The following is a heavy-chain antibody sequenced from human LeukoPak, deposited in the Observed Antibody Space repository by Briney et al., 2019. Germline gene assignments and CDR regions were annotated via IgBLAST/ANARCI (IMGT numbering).Heavy chain of an antibody. V-gene: IGHV4-59*11. CDR2: IYYSGST. CDR1: VAPIKSQH. J-gene: IGHJ3*02. D-gene: IGHD2-21*02. Sequence: PETLTLTSTVRVAPIKSQHWKGVGQPPGKGLEWIGCIYYSGSTYYNPSLKSRVPISVDMSKSQFSVRRKPVIVADTVEQYCPRKNDLDIWGQGTLVTVSS. CDR3: PRKNDLDI.